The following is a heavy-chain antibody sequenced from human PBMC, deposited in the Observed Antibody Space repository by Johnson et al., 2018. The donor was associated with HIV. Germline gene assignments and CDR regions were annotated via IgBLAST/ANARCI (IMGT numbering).Heavy chain of an antibody. D-gene: IGHD2-15*01. CDR2: ISYDGSNK. V-gene: IGHV3-30*19. CDR1: GFTFSSFG. J-gene: IGHJ3*02. Sequence: QVQLVESGGGVVQPGGSLRLSCAASGFTFSSFGMHWVRQAPGKGLEWVAVISYDGSNKYYADSVKDRFTISRDNSKNTLYLQMNSLRAEDTAVYYCARAWSLGAFDIWGQGTMVTVSS. CDR3: ARAWSLGAFDI.